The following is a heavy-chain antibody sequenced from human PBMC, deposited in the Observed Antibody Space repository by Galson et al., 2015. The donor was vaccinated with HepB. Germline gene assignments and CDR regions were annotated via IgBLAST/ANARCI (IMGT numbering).Heavy chain of an antibody. Sequence: QSGAEVKKPGESLRISYKGSGYSFTSYWINWVRQMPGKGLELMGRIDPSDSYTKYSPSFQGHVTISADKSINTAYLQWSSLKASDTAMYYCARSPKYNYGQTLGYWGQGTLVTVSS. CDR3: ARSPKYNYGQTLGY. J-gene: IGHJ4*02. D-gene: IGHD5-18*01. V-gene: IGHV5-10-1*01. CDR1: GYSFTSYW. CDR2: IDPSDSYT.